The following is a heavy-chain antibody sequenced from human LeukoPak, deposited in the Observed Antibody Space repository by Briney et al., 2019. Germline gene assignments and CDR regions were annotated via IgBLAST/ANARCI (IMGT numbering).Heavy chain of an antibody. CDR1: GFTFSSYS. J-gene: IGHJ3*02. D-gene: IGHD2-21*01. CDR2: ISSSSSYI. Sequence: GGSLRLSCAASGFTFSSYSMNWVRQAPGKGLEWVSSISSSSSYIYYADSVKGRFTISRDNAKNSLYLQMNSLRAEDTAVYYCARDREFLGAFDIWGQGTMVTVSS. CDR3: ARDREFLGAFDI. V-gene: IGHV3-21*01.